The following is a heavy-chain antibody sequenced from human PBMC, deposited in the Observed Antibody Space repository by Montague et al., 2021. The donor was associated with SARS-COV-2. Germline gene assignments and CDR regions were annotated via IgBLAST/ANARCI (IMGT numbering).Heavy chain of an antibody. J-gene: IGHJ4*02. D-gene: IGHD2-15*01. CDR2: IYYSGST. V-gene: IGHV4-39*07. CDR3: ARVISRQNNIVVVGLYYFDY. CDR1: GGSISSSSYY. Sequence: SETLSLTCTVSGGSISSSSYYWGRIRQPPGKGLEWIGSIYYSGSTYYXPSLKSRVTISVDTSKNQFSLKLCSVTAADTAVYYCARVISRQNNIVVVGLYYFDYWGQGTLVTVSS.